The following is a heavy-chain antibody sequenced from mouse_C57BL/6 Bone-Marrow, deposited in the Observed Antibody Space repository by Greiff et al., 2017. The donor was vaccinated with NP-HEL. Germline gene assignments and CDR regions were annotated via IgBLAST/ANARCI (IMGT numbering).Heavy chain of an antibody. V-gene: IGHV3-6*01. CDR1: GYSITSGYY. D-gene: IGHD1-1*01. CDR2: ISYDGSN. CDR3: ARDPRYGWDY. J-gene: IGHJ2*01. Sequence: ESGPGLVKPSQSLSLTCSVTGYSITSGYYWNWIRQFPGNKLEWMGYISYDGSNNYNPSLKNRISITRDTSKNQFFLKLNSVTTEDTATYYCARDPRYGWDYWGQGTTLTVSS.